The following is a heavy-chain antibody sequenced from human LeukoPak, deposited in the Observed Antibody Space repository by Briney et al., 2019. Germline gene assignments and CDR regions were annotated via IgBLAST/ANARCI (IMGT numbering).Heavy chain of an antibody. CDR1: GGSISSGDYY. Sequence: SETLSLTCTVSGGSISSGDYYWSWIRQPPGKGLEWIGEINHSGSTNYNPSLKSRVTISVDTSKNQFSLKLSSVTAADTAVYYCARERRPTYYDFWSGYYIWGQGTLVTVSS. J-gene: IGHJ4*02. CDR2: INHSGST. CDR3: ARERRPTYYDFWSGYYI. D-gene: IGHD3-3*01. V-gene: IGHV4-39*02.